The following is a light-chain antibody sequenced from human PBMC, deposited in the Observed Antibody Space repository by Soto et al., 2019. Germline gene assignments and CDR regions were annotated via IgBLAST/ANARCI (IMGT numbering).Light chain of an antibody. Sequence: QAVVTQPPSGSGAPGQNITISCTGSSSNLGTNYDVHWYQRLPETAPKLLIYGNTNRPSGVPDRFSGSKSGTSASLAITGLQAEDEADYYCQSYDNFLRVIFGGGTKLTVL. CDR1: SSNLGTNYD. V-gene: IGLV1-40*01. J-gene: IGLJ2*01. CDR3: QSYDNFLRVI. CDR2: GNT.